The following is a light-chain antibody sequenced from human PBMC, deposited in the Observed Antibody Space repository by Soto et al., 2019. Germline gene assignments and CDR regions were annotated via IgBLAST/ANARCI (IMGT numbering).Light chain of an antibody. CDR3: QQYNSYWT. J-gene: IGKJ1*01. Sequence: DIQMTQSPSTLSASVGDRVTITCRASQSISTWFAWYQQKPGKAPKLLIYEASSLGSGVPSSFSGSASGTEFTLTISSLQPDDFTSYYCQQYNSYWTFGQGTKVEIK. CDR1: QSISTW. V-gene: IGKV1-5*03. CDR2: EAS.